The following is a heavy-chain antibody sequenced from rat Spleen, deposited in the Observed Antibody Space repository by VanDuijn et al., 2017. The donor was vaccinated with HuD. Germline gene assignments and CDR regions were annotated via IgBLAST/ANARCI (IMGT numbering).Heavy chain of an antibody. CDR3: ARADRETYAHFDY. D-gene: IGHD1-6*01. V-gene: IGHV3-3*01. J-gene: IGHJ2*01. CDR1: GFSLSSNGV. Sequence: VQLKESGPGLVRPSQTLSLTCTVSGFSLSSNGVIWVRQPPGNKLEWMGFIDSPGSTTYNPSLKSRISITRDTSKNQFFLQVNSVTTEDTATYYCARADRETYAHFDYWGQGVMVTVSS. CDR2: IDSPGST.